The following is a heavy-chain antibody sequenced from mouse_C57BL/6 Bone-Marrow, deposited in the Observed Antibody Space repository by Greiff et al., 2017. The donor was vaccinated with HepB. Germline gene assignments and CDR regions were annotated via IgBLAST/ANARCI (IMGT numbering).Heavy chain of an antibody. Sequence: QVTLKVCGPGILQPSQTLSLTCSFSGFSLSTFGMGVGWIRQPSGKGLEWLAHIWWDDDKYYNPALKSRLTISKDTSKNQVFLKIANVDTADTATYYCAARSYPLYSNYVHWYFDVWGTGTTVTVSS. J-gene: IGHJ1*03. D-gene: IGHD2-5*01. CDR3: AARSYPLYSNYVHWYFDV. V-gene: IGHV8-8*01. CDR1: GFSLSTFGMG. CDR2: IWWDDDK.